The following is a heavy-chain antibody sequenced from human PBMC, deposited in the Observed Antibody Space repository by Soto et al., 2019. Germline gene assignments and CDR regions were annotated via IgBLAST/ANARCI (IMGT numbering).Heavy chain of an antibody. CDR2: ISSSSSYI. CDR1: GFTFSSYS. D-gene: IGHD6-13*01. CDR3: GIAAAGTVDY. J-gene: IGHJ4*02. Sequence: PGGSLRLSCAASGFTFSSYSMNWVRQAPGKGLEWFSSISSSSSYIYYADSVKGRFTISRDNAKNSLYLQMNSLRAEDTAVYYCGIAAAGTVDYWGQGTLVTVSS. V-gene: IGHV3-21*01.